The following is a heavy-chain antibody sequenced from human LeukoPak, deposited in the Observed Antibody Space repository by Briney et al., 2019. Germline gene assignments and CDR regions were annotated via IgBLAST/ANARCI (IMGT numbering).Heavy chain of an antibody. CDR1: GFTFTNAD. CDR3: TTSLYSGYDWGSDY. D-gene: IGHD3-16*01. V-gene: IGHV3-15*01. J-gene: IGHJ4*02. CDR2: IKTKPAGGTT. Sequence: PGGSLRLSCAASGFTFTNADMTWVRQAPGKGLEWVGRIKTKPAGGTTDSAAPVKGRFTISRDDSKNTFYLQMNSLKTEDTAVCYCTTSLYSGYDWGSDYWGQGTLVTVSS.